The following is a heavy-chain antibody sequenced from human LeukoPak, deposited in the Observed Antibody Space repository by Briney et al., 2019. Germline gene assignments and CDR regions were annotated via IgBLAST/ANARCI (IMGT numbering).Heavy chain of an antibody. Sequence: PGGSLRLSCAASGFTFSRCGMHWVRQAPGKGLEWVAAIWYDASTEYYADSVKGRFTISRDNSKNTLYPQMNSLRGEDTAIYYCARGTSRYGSSPHDPWGQGTLVTVSS. CDR3: ARGTSRYGSSPHDP. CDR2: IWYDASTE. D-gene: IGHD6-6*01. J-gene: IGHJ5*02. CDR1: GFTFSRCG. V-gene: IGHV3-33*08.